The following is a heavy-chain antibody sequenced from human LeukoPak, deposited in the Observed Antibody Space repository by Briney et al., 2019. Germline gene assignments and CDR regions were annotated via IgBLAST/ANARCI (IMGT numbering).Heavy chain of an antibody. CDR2: IYTSGST. V-gene: IGHV4-4*07. J-gene: IGHJ4*02. CDR3: ARDKRVLAYTIFGVVIGAPYYFDY. D-gene: IGHD3-3*01. Sequence: SETLSLTCTVSGGSISSYYWSWIRQPAGKGLEWIGRIYTSGSTNYNPPLKSRVTMSVDTSKNQFSLKLSSVTAADTAVYYCARDKRVLAYTIFGVVIGAPYYFDYWGQGTLVTVSS. CDR1: GGSISSYY.